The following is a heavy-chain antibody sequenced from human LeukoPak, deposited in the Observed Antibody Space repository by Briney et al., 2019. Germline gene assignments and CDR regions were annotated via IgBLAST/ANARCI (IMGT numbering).Heavy chain of an antibody. CDR3: ARTYYDILTGYYGLFDY. CDR1: GFSFDDYG. D-gene: IGHD3-9*01. J-gene: IGHJ4*02. V-gene: IGHV3-20*04. CDR2: INWNGGRT. Sequence: GGSLRLSCAASGFSFDDYGMTWVRQAPGKGLEWVSGINWNGGRTRDADSVKGRFTISRDNAKNSLYLQMNSLRAEDTAVYYCARTYYDILTGYYGLFDYWGQGTLVTVSS.